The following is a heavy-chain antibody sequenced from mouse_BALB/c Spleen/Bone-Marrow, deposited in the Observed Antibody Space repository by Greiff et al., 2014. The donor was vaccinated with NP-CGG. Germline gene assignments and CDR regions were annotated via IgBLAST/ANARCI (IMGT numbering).Heavy chain of an antibody. CDR2: IYPGDGDT. Sequence: VQLVESGAELVRPGSSVKISCKASGYAFSSYWMNWVKQRPGQSLEWIGQIYPGDGDTNYNGKFKGKATLTADKSSSTAYMQLSSLTSEDSAVYFCARGVPMDYWGQGTSVTVSS. V-gene: IGHV1-80*01. CDR1: GYAFSSYW. J-gene: IGHJ4*01. CDR3: ARGVPMDY.